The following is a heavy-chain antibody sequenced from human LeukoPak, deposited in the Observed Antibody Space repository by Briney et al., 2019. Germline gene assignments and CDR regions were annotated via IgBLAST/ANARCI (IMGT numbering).Heavy chain of an antibody. CDR3: AREGTDAFDI. CDR1: GFTFSNYG. Sequence: GGSLRLSCAASGFTFSNYGMHWVRQAPGKGLEWEAFIGYNGRSKYYGGSVKGRFTISRDNSKSTLYLQMNSLRGEDTAVYYCAREGTDAFDIWGQGTMVTVSS. V-gene: IGHV3-30*02. J-gene: IGHJ3*02. CDR2: IGYNGRSK. D-gene: IGHD1-1*01.